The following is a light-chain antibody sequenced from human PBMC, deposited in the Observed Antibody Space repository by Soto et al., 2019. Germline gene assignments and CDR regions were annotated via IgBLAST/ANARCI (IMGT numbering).Light chain of an antibody. Sequence: QSALTQPASVSGSPGQSITISGTGTSRDVGSYNLVSWYQQHPGNAPKLIIYEGTKRPSGVSYRFSGSKSGNTASLTISGLQEEDEGDYHCCSFAGSSTYVFGTGTKLTVL. CDR1: SRDVGSYNL. CDR3: CSFAGSSTYV. J-gene: IGLJ1*01. V-gene: IGLV2-23*01. CDR2: EGT.